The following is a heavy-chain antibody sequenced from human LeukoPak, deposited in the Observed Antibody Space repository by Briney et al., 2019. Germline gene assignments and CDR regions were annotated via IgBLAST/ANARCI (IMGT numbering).Heavy chain of an antibody. J-gene: IGHJ3*02. CDR2: IYTSGST. D-gene: IGHD1-20*01. CDR1: GGSISSGSCY. Sequence: SQTLSLTCTVSGGSISSGSCYWSWIRQPAGKGLEWIGRIYTSGSTNYNPSLKSRVTMSVDTSKNQFSLKLSSVTAADTAVYYCASFFYNWNDGFAFDIWGQGTMVTVSS. V-gene: IGHV4-61*02. CDR3: ASFFYNWNDGFAFDI.